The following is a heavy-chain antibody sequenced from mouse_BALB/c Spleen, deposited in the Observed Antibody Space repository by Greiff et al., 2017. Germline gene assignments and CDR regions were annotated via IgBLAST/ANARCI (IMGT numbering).Heavy chain of an antibody. D-gene: IGHD2-1*01. CDR1: GYTFTSYW. Sequence: VQLQQPGAELVKPGASVKLSCKASGYTFTSYWMHWVKQRPGQGLEWIGEINPSNGRTNYNEKFKSKATLTVDKSSSTAYMQLSSLTSEDSAVYYCARRVYYGNYVVFDYWGQGTTLTVSS. J-gene: IGHJ2*01. CDR2: INPSNGRT. V-gene: IGHV1S81*02. CDR3: ARRVYYGNYVVFDY.